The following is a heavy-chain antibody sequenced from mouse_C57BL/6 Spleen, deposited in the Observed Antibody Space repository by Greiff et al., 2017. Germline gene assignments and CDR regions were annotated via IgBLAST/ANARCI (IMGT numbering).Heavy chain of an antibody. Sequence: VQLQQSGAELVKPGASVKLSCTASGFNITDYYMHWVKQRTEQGLEWIGRIDPEYGETKYAPKFQGKATITADTSSNTAYLQLSSLTSEDAAVDYCAGRRVYYDYLDDWGKGTTLTVSS. J-gene: IGHJ2*01. CDR3: AGRRVYYDYLDD. D-gene: IGHD2-4*01. V-gene: IGHV14-2*01. CDR2: IDPEYGET. CDR1: GFNITDYY.